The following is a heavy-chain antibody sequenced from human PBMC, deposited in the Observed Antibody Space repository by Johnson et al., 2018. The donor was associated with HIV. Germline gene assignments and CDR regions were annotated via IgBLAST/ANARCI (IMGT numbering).Heavy chain of an antibody. D-gene: IGHD3-10*01. CDR2: IGTAGDT. CDR3: ARGRLLWFRELLSASDAFDI. Sequence: VQLVESGGGLVQPGGSLRLSCAASGFTFSSYDMHWVRQATGKGLEWVSAIGTAGDTYYPGSVKGRFTISRENAKNSLYLQMNSLRAGDTAVYYCARGRLLWFRELLSASDAFDIWGQGTMVTVSS. V-gene: IGHV3-13*01. CDR1: GFTFSSYD. J-gene: IGHJ3*02.